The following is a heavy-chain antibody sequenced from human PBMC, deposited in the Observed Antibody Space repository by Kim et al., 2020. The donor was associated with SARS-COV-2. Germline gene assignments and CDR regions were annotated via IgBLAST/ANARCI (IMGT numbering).Heavy chain of an antibody. CDR1: GFTFRVHW. Sequence: GGSLRLSCAASGFTFRVHWMSWVRQAPGKGLEWVASIKHDGRERFYVDSVKDRFSISRDDTQSSVSLQMTSLSPEYTAVYYCARGGAYYGSGIPFDYWGQGTLVTFSS. CDR3: ARGGAYYGSGIPFDY. CDR2: IKHDGRER. J-gene: IGHJ4*02. V-gene: IGHV3-7*01. D-gene: IGHD3-10*01.